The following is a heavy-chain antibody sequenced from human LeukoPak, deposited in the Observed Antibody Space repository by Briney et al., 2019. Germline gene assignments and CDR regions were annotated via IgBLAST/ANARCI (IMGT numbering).Heavy chain of an antibody. Sequence: SGGSLTLSCAASGFTFSSYSMNWVRQGPGKGLEWVSSSSSSSSHRYYAASVKGRFTISREKAKNPLYLQMNSLRAEDTAVYYCAELGITMIAGVWGKGTTVTISS. CDR2: SSSSSSHR. V-gene: IGHV3-21*01. CDR3: AELGITMIAGV. CDR1: GFTFSSYS. D-gene: IGHD3-22*01. J-gene: IGHJ6*04.